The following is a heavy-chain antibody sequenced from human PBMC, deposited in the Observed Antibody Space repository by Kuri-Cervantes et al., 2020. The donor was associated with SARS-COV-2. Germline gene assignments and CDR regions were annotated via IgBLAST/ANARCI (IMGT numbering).Heavy chain of an antibody. V-gene: IGHV3-7*01. CDR3: ASGDLRPGWYYFDY. D-gene: IGHD2-15*01. J-gene: IGHJ4*02. CDR2: IKQDGSEK. Sequence: GESLKISCAASGFTVSSNYMSWVRQAPGKGLEWVANIKQDGSEKYYVDSVKGRFTISRDNAKNSLYLQMNSLRDEDTAVYYCASGDLRPGWYYFDYWGQGTLVTVSS. CDR1: GFTVSSNY.